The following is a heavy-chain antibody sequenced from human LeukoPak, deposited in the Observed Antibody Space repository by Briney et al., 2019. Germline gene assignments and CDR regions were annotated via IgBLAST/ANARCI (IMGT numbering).Heavy chain of an antibody. Sequence: ASVKVSCKASGYTFTSYGISWVRQAPGQGLEWMGWISAYNGNTNYAQKLQGRVTMTTDTSTSTAYMELRSLRSDDTAVYYCARVWLVVAKEHAFDIWGQGTMVTVSS. V-gene: IGHV1-18*01. CDR3: ARVWLVVAKEHAFDI. CDR1: GYTFTSYG. D-gene: IGHD3-9*01. CDR2: ISAYNGNT. J-gene: IGHJ3*02.